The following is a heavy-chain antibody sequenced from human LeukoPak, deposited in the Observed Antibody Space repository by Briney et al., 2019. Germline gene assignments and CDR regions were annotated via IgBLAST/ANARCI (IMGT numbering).Heavy chain of an antibody. D-gene: IGHD2-15*01. CDR1: GFTFSSYG. J-gene: IGHJ4*02. Sequence: PGGSLRLSCAVSGFTFSSYGMHWVRQAPGKGLEWVAVIWYDGSNKYYADSVKGRFTISRDNSKNTLYLQMNSLRAEDTAVYYCARAYCSGGSCYSIDYWGQGTLITVSS. CDR2: IWYDGSNK. V-gene: IGHV3-33*01. CDR3: ARAYCSGGSCYSIDY.